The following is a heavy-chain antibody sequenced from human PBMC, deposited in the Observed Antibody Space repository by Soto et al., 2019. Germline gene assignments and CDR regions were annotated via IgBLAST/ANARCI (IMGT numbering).Heavy chain of an antibody. CDR2: ISGSGGST. V-gene: IGHV3-23*01. D-gene: IGHD6-19*01. Sequence: GGSLRLSCAVSGFSFNAYAMSWVRQAPGKGLEWVSAISGSGGSTYYADSVKGRFTISRDNSKNTLYLQMNSLRAEDTAVYYCAKPGPSGWYYFDYWGQGTLVTVSS. CDR1: GFSFNAYA. J-gene: IGHJ4*02. CDR3: AKPGPSGWYYFDY.